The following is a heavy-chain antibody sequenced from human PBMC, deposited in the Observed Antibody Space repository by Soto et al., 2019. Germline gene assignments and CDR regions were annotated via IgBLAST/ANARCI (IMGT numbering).Heavy chain of an antibody. J-gene: IGHJ4*02. CDR2: IIPIFGTA. Sequence: GASVKVSCKASGGTFSSYAISWVRQAPGQGLEWMGGIIPIFGTANYAQKFQGRVTITADESTSTAYMELSSLRSEDTAVYYCARDGDLFVYDSSGYLYFDYWGQGTLVTVSS. CDR1: GGTFSSYA. D-gene: IGHD3-22*01. CDR3: ARDGDLFVYDSSGYLYFDY. V-gene: IGHV1-69*13.